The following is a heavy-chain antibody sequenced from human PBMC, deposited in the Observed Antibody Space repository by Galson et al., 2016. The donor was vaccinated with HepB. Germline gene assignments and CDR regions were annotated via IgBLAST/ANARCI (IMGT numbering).Heavy chain of an antibody. J-gene: IGHJ5*02. V-gene: IGHV3-74*01. Sequence: CAASGFAFSSHWMHWVRQDLGKGLVWVSRINSDGTISNYADSMKGRFTISRDNAKNTLYLQMNSLRAEDTAVYFCVRDHSVVPTTAYNWFDPWGRGTLVTVSS. CDR1: GFAFSSHW. D-gene: IGHD4-23*01. CDR2: INSDGTIS. CDR3: VRDHSVVPTTAYNWFDP.